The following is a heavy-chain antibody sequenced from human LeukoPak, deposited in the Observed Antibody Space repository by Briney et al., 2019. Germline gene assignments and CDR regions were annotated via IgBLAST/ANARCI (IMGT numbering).Heavy chain of an antibody. Sequence: SQTLSLTCAISGDSVSRNTAGWNWIRQSPSRGLEWLGRTYYRSKWYSDFAPSVRNRITINPDTSKNQFSLQLNSVTPEDTAAYYCAKDGNWARFENWGQGTLVTVSS. CDR1: GDSVSRNTAG. V-gene: IGHV6-1*01. CDR2: TYYRSKWYS. CDR3: AKDGNWARFEN. D-gene: IGHD7-27*01. J-gene: IGHJ4*02.